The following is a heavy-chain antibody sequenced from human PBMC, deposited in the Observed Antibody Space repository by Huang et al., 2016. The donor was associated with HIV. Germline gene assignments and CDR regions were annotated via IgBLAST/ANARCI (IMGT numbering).Heavy chain of an antibody. D-gene: IGHD3-22*01. V-gene: IGHV1-18*04. CDR3: VVDDTSGYFSSDY. J-gene: IGHJ4*02. CDR2: ISAHKGET. CDR1: GYTFTSFG. Sequence: QVHLVQSGPEVKKPGASVKVSCKASGYTFTSFGISWVRQAPGQGLEWMGSISAHKGETNYAQKCRGRVTMTTDTSTRTAHMELRSLRSDDSAVYYCVVDDTSGYFSSDYWGQGTLVTVSS.